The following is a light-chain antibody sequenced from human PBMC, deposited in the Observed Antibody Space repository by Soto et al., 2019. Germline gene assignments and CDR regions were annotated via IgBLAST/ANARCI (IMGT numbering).Light chain of an antibody. CDR3: HQYGSSPPT. Sequence: EIVLTQSPGTLSLSPGERATLSCRASQSVSSSYLAWYQQKPGQAPRLLIYGASSRATGIPDRFSCSVSGTDFTLTISSLEPEDFAVYYCHQYGSSPPTLGGGTKVELK. CDR2: GAS. CDR1: QSVSSSY. V-gene: IGKV3-20*01. J-gene: IGKJ4*01.